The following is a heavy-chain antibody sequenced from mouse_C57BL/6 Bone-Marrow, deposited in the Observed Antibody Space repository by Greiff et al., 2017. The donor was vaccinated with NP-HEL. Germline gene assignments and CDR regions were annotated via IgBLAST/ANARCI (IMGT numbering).Heavy chain of an antibody. D-gene: IGHD2-12*01. CDR1: GYTFTSYG. CDR2: INPNYGTT. CDR3: ARSAYYSYWYFDV. Sequence: EVQLQQSGAELARPGASVKLSCKASGYTFTSYGISWVKQRTGKSLEWIGVINPNYGTTSYNQKFKGKATLTVDQSSSTAYMQLNSLTSEDSAVYYCARSAYYSYWYFDVWGTGTTVTVSS. V-gene: IGHV1-39*01. J-gene: IGHJ1*03.